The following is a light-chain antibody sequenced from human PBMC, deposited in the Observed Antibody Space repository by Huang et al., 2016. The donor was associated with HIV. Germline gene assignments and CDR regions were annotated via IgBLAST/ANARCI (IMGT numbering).Light chain of an antibody. CDR2: WAS. CDR1: QSVLYSSDNKNY. J-gene: IGKJ4*01. Sequence: DIVMTQSPDSLAVSLGERATINCKSSQSVLYSSDNKNYLAWYQQKPRQPPRLLIEWASTRESGVPDRFSVSGSGTDFTLTISSLQAEDVAVYYCQQYYSTPPTFGGGTKVEIK. V-gene: IGKV4-1*01. CDR3: QQYYSTPPT.